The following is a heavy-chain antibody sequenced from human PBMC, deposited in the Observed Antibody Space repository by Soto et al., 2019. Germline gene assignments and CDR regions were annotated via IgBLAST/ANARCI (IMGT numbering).Heavy chain of an antibody. V-gene: IGHV1-46*01. Sequence: QVQLVQSGAEVKKPGASVKDSCKASGYTFTSYYMHWVRQAPGQGLEWMGIINHSGGSTSYAQKFQGRVTMTRDTSTSTGYMELSRLGSEDTSGLYGASDSNCGGDCYRFEYWVQVTLVTVSS. CDR1: GYTFTSYY. CDR3: ASDSNCGGDCYRFEY. J-gene: IGHJ4*02. D-gene: IGHD2-21*02. CDR2: INHSGGST.